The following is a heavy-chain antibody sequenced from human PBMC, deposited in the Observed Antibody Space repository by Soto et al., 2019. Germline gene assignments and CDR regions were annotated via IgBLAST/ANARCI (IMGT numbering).Heavy chain of an antibody. V-gene: IGHV3-33*01. D-gene: IGHD3-3*01. Sequence: GGSLRLSCAASGFTFSSYGMHWVRQAPGKGLEWVAVIWYDGSNKYFADSLKGRFTISRDNSKNTLYLQMNSLRAEDTAVYYCARGRNYDFWSGRYYYYGMDVWGQGTTVTVSS. CDR2: IWYDGSNK. CDR1: GFTFSSYG. J-gene: IGHJ6*02. CDR3: ARGRNYDFWSGRYYYYGMDV.